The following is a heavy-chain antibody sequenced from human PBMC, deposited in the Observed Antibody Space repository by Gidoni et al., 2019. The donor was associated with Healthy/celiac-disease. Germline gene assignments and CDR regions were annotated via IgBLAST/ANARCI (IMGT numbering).Heavy chain of an antibody. J-gene: IGHJ4*02. D-gene: IGHD2-15*01. Sequence: EVQLVESGGGLVKPGGALRLCCAASGFTFSSYSMNWVRQAPGKGLEWVSSISSSSSDIYYADSVKSRFTTTRNNAKNSLFLQMSSLRAEAAAVYYCARRIARKGGDWDWGQGTLVTVSS. CDR2: ISSSSSDI. V-gene: IGHV3-21*01. CDR3: ARRIARKGGDWD. CDR1: GFTFSSYS.